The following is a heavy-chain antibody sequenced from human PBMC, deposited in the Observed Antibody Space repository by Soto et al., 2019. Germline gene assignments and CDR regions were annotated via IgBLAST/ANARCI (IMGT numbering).Heavy chain of an antibody. CDR3: ARDRVNWYFDL. CDR2: IGTGGDT. D-gene: IGHD3-22*01. CDR1: GFSFGSYD. V-gene: IGHV3-13*01. Sequence: VQLVESGGGLVQPGGSLRLSCAASGFSFGSYDMHWVRQVPGKPLEWVSAIGTGGDTYYPASVEGRFTISRENAKNSLFLQMNNLRAGDTAIYYCARDRVNWYFDLWGRGTLVTVSS. J-gene: IGHJ2*01.